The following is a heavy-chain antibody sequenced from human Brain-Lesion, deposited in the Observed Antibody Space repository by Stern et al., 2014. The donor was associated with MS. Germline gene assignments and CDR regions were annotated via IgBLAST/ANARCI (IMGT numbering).Heavy chain of an antibody. CDR1: GGPISSHSYY. V-gene: IGHV4-61*02. D-gene: IGHD4-17*01. J-gene: IGHJ4*02. CDR2: IYASGNT. CDR3: ARDYGDLEFDL. Sequence: QVHLVESGPGLVKPSQTLSLTCTVSGGPISSHSYYWSWIRPPAGKGLELIGGIYASGNTNYTPPRKSRVSISVDTSKNQLSLRLSSVTASDTAVYYCARDYGDLEFDLWGQGTLVTVSS.